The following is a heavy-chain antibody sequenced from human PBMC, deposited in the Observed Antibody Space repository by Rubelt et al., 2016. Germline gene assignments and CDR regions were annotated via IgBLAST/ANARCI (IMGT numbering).Heavy chain of an antibody. D-gene: IGHD6-19*01. J-gene: IGHJ4*02. CDR1: GYTFTSYD. V-gene: IGHV1-8*01. CDR2: MNPNSGNT. CDR3: ARDGVAVAGTGY. Sequence: QVQLVQSGAEVKKPGASVKVSCKASGYTFTSYDINWVRQATGQGLEWMGWMNPNSGNTGYVQNFQGRVTITRETPASTAYMEVSSLRSEDTAVYYCARDGVAVAGTGYWGQGTLVTISS.